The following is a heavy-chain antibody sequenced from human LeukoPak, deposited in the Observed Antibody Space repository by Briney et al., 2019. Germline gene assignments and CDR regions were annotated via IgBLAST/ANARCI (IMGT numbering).Heavy chain of an antibody. Sequence: ASVRVSCKASGYTFTAYYLHWVRQAPGQGLEWMGWLNPYSGDTNYAQNFQGRVTMTRDTSINTAYMELSRLRSDDTAVSYCVRSSYDSSLRFDDYWGQGTLVTVSS. CDR3: VRSSYDSSLRFDDY. V-gene: IGHV1-2*02. D-gene: IGHD3-22*01. CDR2: LNPYSGDT. J-gene: IGHJ4*02. CDR1: GYTFTAYY.